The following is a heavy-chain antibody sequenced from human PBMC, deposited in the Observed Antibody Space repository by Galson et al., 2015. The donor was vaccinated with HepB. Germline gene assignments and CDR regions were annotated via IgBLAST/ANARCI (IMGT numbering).Heavy chain of an antibody. CDR3: AGVTPGLVAFDI. Sequence: SLRLSCAASGFTFSSYGMHWVRQAPGKGLEWVAVISYDGSNKYYADSVKGRFTISRDNSKNTLYLQMNSLRAEDTAVYYCAGVTPGLVAFDIWGQGTMVTVSS. CDR2: ISYDGSNK. D-gene: IGHD4-23*01. V-gene: IGHV3-30*03. CDR1: GFTFSSYG. J-gene: IGHJ3*02.